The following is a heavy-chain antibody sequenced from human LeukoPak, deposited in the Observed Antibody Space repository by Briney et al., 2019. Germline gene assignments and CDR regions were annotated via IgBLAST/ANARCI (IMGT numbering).Heavy chain of an antibody. V-gene: IGHV5-51*01. Sequence: GASLKISCETSGYSFTTYWIGWVRQRPGTGLEWVGAIYPDDSDTRYSPSFQGQVAISADRSIRTAYLKWNSLKASDTGMYYCARRDFGGKHFDYWGQGTLVTVSS. D-gene: IGHD4-23*01. CDR3: ARRDFGGKHFDY. CDR1: GYSFTTYW. CDR2: IYPDDSDT. J-gene: IGHJ4*02.